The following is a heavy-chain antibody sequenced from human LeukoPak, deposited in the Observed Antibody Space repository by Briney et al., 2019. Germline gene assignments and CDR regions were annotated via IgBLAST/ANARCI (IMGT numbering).Heavy chain of an antibody. D-gene: IGHD2-8*01. J-gene: IGHJ3*02. CDR3: AREGVPTKAFDI. Sequence: ASETLSLTCTVSGGSISSYYWSWIRQPPGEGLEWIGYIYYSGSTNYNPSLKSRVTISVDTSKNQFSLKLSSVTAADTAVYYCAREGVPTKAFDIWGQGTMVTVSS. CDR1: GGSISSYY. CDR2: IYYSGST. V-gene: IGHV4-59*01.